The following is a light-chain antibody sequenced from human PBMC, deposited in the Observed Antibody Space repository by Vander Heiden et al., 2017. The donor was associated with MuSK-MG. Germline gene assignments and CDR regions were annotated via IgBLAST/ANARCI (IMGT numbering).Light chain of an antibody. J-gene: IGKJ5*01. V-gene: IGKV1-39*01. Sequence: DIQMTQSPSSLSASVGDRVTITCRASQSISSYLNWYQQKPGKAPKLLIYAAPSLQSGVPSRFSGSGSGTDFTLTISSLQPEDFATYYCQQSYSTPITFGQGTRLEIK. CDR2: AAP. CDR3: QQSYSTPIT. CDR1: QSISSY.